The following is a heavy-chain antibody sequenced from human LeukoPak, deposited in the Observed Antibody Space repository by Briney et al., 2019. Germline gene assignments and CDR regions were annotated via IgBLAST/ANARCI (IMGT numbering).Heavy chain of an antibody. J-gene: IGHJ4*02. V-gene: IGHV3-48*02. CDR1: GFTFSSYS. CDR2: ISGSSSTI. D-gene: IGHD1-26*01. CDR3: ARAPSYSGSYYFVY. Sequence: GGSLRLSCAASGFTFSSYSMNWVRQAPGKGLEWASYISGSSSTIYYADSVKGRFTISRDNAKNSLYLQMNSLRDEDTAVYYCARAPSYSGSYYFVYWGQGTLVTVSS.